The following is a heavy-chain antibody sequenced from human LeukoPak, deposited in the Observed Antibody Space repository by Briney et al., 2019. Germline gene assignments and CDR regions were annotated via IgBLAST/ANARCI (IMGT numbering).Heavy chain of an antibody. V-gene: IGHV3-23*01. J-gene: IGHJ4*02. CDR3: AKGPDSSGWYWDY. D-gene: IGHD6-19*01. CDR1: GFTFSSYA. Sequence: GGSLRLSCAASGFTFSSYAMSWVRQAPGKGLEWVSAISSSGGSTYYADSVKGRFTISRDNSKNTLYLQMNSLGAEDTAVYYCAKGPDSSGWYWDYWGQGTLVTVSS. CDR2: ISSSGGST.